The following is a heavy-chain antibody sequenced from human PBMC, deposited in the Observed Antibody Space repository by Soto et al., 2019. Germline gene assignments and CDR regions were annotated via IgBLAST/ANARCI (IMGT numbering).Heavy chain of an antibody. CDR1: GGSMNDNY. V-gene: IGHV4-4*08. J-gene: IGHJ5*02. CDR3: AKAVVTAAFDP. Sequence: PSETLSLTCTVSGGSMNDNYWSWIRQAPGKGLEWIAWIHSGGHSSSNPSLRSRVTMSVDTSKNQFSLKVTSVTAADTAVYYCAKAVVTAAFDPWGQGTLVTVSS. CDR2: IHSGGHS. D-gene: IGHD2-21*02.